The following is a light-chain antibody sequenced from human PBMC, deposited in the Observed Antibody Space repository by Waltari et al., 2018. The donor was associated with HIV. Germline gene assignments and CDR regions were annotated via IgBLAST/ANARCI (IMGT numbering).Light chain of an antibody. V-gene: IGKV3-20*01. CDR3: QHYGGSPYT. CDR2: RIS. J-gene: IGKJ2*01. CDR1: PHLGNDF. Sequence: SQSPGTLSVSPGERATLSCRANPHLGNDFLAWYQQRPGQAPRLLISRISTRAADTPGRFSGSGSGADFTLTISRVEPEDFAVYYCQHYGGSPYTFGQGT.